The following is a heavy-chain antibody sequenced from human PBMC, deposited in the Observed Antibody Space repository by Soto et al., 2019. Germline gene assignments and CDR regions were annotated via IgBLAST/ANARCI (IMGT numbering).Heavy chain of an antibody. Sequence: SETLSLTCAVYGGSFTSYYWSWIRQPPGKGLEWIGEIHHSGSTNYNPSLKSRVLISLDTSKNHFFLRLTSVTAADTAVYYCARWARSSIGGKDFDYWGQGTLVTVSS. V-gene: IGHV4-34*01. CDR1: GGSFTSYY. CDR2: IHHSGST. J-gene: IGHJ4*02. D-gene: IGHD1-26*01. CDR3: ARWARSSIGGKDFDY.